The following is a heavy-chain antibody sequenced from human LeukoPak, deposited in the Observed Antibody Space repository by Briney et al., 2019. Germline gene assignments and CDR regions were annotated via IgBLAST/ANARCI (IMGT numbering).Heavy chain of an antibody. D-gene: IGHD3-10*01. V-gene: IGHV4-38-2*02. CDR3: ARGSVRGEFDP. J-gene: IGHJ5*02. Sequence: PSETLSLTCSVSGYSISSGFYWDWIRQPPGKGLEWIGTIYYSGSTYYNPSLKSRVTISVDTSKNQFSLKLSSVTAADTAVYSCARGSVRGEFDPWGQGTLVTVSS. CDR1: GYSISSGFY. CDR2: IYYSGST.